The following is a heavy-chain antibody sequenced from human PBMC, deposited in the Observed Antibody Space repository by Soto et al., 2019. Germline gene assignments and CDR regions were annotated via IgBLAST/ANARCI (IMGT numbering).Heavy chain of an antibody. CDR1: GGSISSGGYY. D-gene: IGHD3-16*01. V-gene: IGHV4-31*03. CDR3: AREGAASYSYYYGTDV. Sequence: TLSLTCTVSGGSISSGGYYWSWIRQHPGKGLEWIGYIYYSGSTYYNPSLKSRVTISVGTSKNQFSLKLNSVTAADTAVYYCAREGAASYSYYYGTDVWGQGTTVTVSS. CDR2: IYYSGST. J-gene: IGHJ6*02.